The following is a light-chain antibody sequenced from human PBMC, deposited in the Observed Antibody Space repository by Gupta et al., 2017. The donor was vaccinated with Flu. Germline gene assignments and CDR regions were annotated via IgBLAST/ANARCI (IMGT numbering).Light chain of an antibody. V-gene: IGLV7-43*01. CDR1: TGAVTSGYF. Sequence: QTGLTQERSLTVFLGGTDTFTCASSTGAVTSGYFPNWFQQKPGQAPRALIYRTNNTHSWTPARFSGSLLNGEAALTLSGVQPEDEAEYFCLLFYGGVRVFGGGTKLTVL. J-gene: IGLJ2*01. CDR3: LLFYGGVRV. CDR2: RTN.